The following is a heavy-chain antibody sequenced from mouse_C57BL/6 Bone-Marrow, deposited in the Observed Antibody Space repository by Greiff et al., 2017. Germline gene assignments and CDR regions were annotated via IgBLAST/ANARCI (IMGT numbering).Heavy chain of an antibody. CDR3: ARPTEYYYYAMDY. Sequence: QVQLQPPGAELVKPGASVQMSCKASGYTFTSYWITWVKQRPGQGLEWIGDIYPGSGSTNYNEKFKSKATLTVDTSSSTAYMQLSSLTSEDSAVYYCARPTEYYYYAMDYWGQGTSVTVSS. V-gene: IGHV1-55*01. CDR1: GYTFTSYW. J-gene: IGHJ4*01. D-gene: IGHD1-1*01. CDR2: IYPGSGST.